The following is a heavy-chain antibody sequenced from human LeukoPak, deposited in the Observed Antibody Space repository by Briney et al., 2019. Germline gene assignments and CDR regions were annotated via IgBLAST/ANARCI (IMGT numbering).Heavy chain of an antibody. Sequence: PGGSLRLSCAASGFSFSNHWMHWVRQVPGKGLVWVSRINSDGSSTTYADSVEGRFTISRDNAKNTLYLQMNSLRDEDTAVYYCTRDVSQSSSWYGEFDYWGQGTQVTVSS. CDR2: INSDGSST. V-gene: IGHV3-74*03. D-gene: IGHD6-13*01. CDR1: GFSFSNHW. CDR3: TRDVSQSSSWYGEFDY. J-gene: IGHJ4*02.